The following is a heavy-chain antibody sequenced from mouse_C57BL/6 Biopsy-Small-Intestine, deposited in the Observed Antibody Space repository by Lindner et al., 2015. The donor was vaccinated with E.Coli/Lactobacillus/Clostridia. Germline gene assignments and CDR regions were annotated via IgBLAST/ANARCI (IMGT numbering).Heavy chain of an antibody. CDR1: GYTFIRYG. CDR2: INTDTGNP. CDR3: ARRDRGSADY. J-gene: IGHJ4*01. Sequence: VKVSCKASGYTFIRYGVNWVRQAPGQGLEWMGWINTDTGNPTYAQGFTGRFVFSLDTSVSTAYLQISSLKAEDTAVYYCARRDRGSADYWGQGTLVTISS. V-gene: IGHV9-3-1*01.